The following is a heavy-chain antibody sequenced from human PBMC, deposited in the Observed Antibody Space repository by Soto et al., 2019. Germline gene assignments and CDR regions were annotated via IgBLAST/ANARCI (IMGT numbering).Heavy chain of an antibody. CDR3: ARPDEGGYSSNHHYYYALDV. Sequence: GASVKVSWKASGGTFRSYSISWVRQAPGQGLEWMGGIIPIFDITNYAQKFQGRVTITADESTSTAYMELSSLGSDDTAVYYCARPDEGGYSSNHHYYYALDVWGQGTTVTVSS. J-gene: IGHJ6*02. CDR2: IIPIFDIT. V-gene: IGHV1-69*13. CDR1: GGTFRSYS. D-gene: IGHD3-22*01.